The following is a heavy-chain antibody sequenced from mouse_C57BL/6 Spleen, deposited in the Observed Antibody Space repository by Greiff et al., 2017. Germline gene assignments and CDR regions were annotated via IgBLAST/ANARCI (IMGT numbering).Heavy chain of an antibody. CDR3: AREGLPTVVADWYFDV. D-gene: IGHD1-1*01. Sequence: VQLQQPGAELVRPGSSVKLSCKASGYTFTSYWMDWVKQRPGQGLEWIGNIYPSDSETHYNQKFKDKATLTVDKSSSTAYMQLSSLTSEDSAVYYCAREGLPTVVADWYFDVWGTGTTVTVSS. CDR1: GYTFTSYW. CDR2: IYPSDSET. V-gene: IGHV1-61*01. J-gene: IGHJ1*03.